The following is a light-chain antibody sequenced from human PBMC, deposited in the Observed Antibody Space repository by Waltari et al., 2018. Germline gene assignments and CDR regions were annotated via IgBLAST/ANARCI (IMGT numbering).Light chain of an antibody. CDR1: QSVGKY. CDR3: QKHVNLPAT. J-gene: IGKJ1*01. CDR2: DAS. Sequence: EIVLTQSPGTLSLSPGERATLSCRASQSVGKYLVWYQQKPGQAPRLLIYDASTRATGIPDRFSGSGSGTDFSLTISRLEPEDFAVYYCQKHVNLPATFGQGTRVEIK. V-gene: IGKV3-20*01.